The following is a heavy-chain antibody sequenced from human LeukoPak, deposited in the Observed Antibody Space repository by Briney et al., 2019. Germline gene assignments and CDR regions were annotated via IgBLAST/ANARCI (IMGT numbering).Heavy chain of an antibody. CDR1: GGTFSSYA. D-gene: IGHD4-23*01. CDR2: IIPIFGTA. CDR3: ARAPDGGSHGLEGY. Sequence: SVKVSCKASGGTFSSYAISWVRQAPGQGLEWMGGIIPIFGTANYAQRFQGRVTITADKSTSTAYMELSSLRSEDTAVYYCARAPDGGSHGLEGYWGQGTLVTVSS. J-gene: IGHJ4*02. V-gene: IGHV1-69*06.